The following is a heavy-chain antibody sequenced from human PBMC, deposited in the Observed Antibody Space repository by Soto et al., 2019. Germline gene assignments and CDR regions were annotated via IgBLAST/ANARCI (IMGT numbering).Heavy chain of an antibody. CDR3: ARGPRYCSSTSCFSGVTWFDP. Sequence: QVQLVQSGAEVKKPGASVKVSCKASGYTFTSYGISWVRQAPGQGLEWMGWISSYNGNTNYAQKVQGRVTMTTDKSQSTTYMELRSLRSDDTAVYYCARGPRYCSSTSCFSGVTWFDPWGQGTLVTVSS. CDR1: GYTFTSYG. J-gene: IGHJ5*02. CDR2: ISSYNGNT. V-gene: IGHV1-18*04. D-gene: IGHD2-2*01.